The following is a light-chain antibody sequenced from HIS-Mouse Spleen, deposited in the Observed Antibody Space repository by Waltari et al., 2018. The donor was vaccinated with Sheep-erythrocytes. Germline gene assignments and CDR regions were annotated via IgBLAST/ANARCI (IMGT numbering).Light chain of an antibody. Sequence: QSALTQPASVSGSPGQSITIPCTGTSSDVGRYNLVSWYQQHPGKAPKLMIYEGSKRPSGVFNRFPGSKSGNTASLTSSGLQAEDEADYYCCSYAGSSTPWVFGGGTKLTVL. CDR3: CSYAGSSTPWV. V-gene: IGLV2-23*01. CDR1: SSDVGRYNL. J-gene: IGLJ3*02. CDR2: EGS.